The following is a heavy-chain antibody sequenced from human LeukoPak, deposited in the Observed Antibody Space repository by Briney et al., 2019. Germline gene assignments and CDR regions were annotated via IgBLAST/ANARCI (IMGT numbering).Heavy chain of an antibody. D-gene: IGHD1-26*01. CDR3: TRDRDSGSYRYRLS. J-gene: IGHJ4*02. CDR1: GFTLGDYA. V-gene: IGHV3-49*04. CDR2: IRSKAYGGTT. Sequence: PGRSLRLSCTASGFTLGDYAMSWVRQAPGKGLEWVGFIRSKAYGGTTEYAASVKGRFTISRDDSKSIAYLQMNSLITEDTAVYYCTRDRDSGSYRYRLSWGQGTLVTVSS.